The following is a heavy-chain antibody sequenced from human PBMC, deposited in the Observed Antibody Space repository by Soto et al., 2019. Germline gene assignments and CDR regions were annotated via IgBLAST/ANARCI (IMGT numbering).Heavy chain of an antibody. J-gene: IGHJ4*02. Sequence: QVQLVESGGGVVQPGRSLRLSCAASGFTFSSYGMHWVRQAPGKGLEWVAVISYDGINEDYADSVKGRFTISRDNSKNTLYLQINSLRAEDTAVYYCAKDIVLMVYAGTFDYWGQGTLVTVSS. CDR2: ISYDGINE. D-gene: IGHD2-8*01. CDR1: GFTFSSYG. CDR3: AKDIVLMVYAGTFDY. V-gene: IGHV3-30*18.